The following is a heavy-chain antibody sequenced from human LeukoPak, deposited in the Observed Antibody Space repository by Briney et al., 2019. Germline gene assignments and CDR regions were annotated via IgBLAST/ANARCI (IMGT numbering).Heavy chain of an antibody. V-gene: IGHV4-59*08. D-gene: IGHD1-1*01. CDR2: MYSSGIT. J-gene: IGHJ6*02. Sequence: SETLSLTCTVSGGSIRSYYWSWIRQPPGKGLEWIGYMYSSGITNYNPSPKSRITISVDTSKNQFSLKLSSVTAADTAVYYCARPDDGRDYGMDVWGQGTTVTVSS. CDR3: ARPDDGRDYGMDV. CDR1: GGSIRSYY.